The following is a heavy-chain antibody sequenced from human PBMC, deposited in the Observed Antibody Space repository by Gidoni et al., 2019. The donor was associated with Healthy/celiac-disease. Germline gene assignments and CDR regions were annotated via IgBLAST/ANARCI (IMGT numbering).Heavy chain of an antibody. CDR1: GFPFSDYY. CDR3: ARTPYSSSWYYFDY. D-gene: IGHD6-13*01. CDR2: ISSSSSYT. J-gene: IGHJ4*02. V-gene: IGHV3-11*06. Sequence: QVQLVESGGGLVKPGGSLRLSCAASGFPFSDYYMSWIRQAPGKGLEWVSYISSSSSYTNYADSVKGRFTISRDNAKNSLYLQMNSLRAEDTAVYYCARTPYSSSWYYFDYWGQGTLVTVSS.